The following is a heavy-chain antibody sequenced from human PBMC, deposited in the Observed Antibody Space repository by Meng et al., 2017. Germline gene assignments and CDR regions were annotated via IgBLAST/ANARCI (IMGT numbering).Heavy chain of an antibody. V-gene: IGHV3-7*01. J-gene: IGHJ3*02. D-gene: IGHD2-2*01. CDR1: GFTFSSYW. CDR3: AREGERGYCSSTSCSVISGAFDI. CDR2: IKQGGSEK. Sequence: GESLKISCAASGFTFSSYWMSWVRQAPGKGLEWVANIKQGGSEKYYVDSVKGRFNISRDNAKNSLYLQMNSLRAEDTAVYYCAREGERGYCSSTSCSVISGAFDIWGQGTMVTVSS.